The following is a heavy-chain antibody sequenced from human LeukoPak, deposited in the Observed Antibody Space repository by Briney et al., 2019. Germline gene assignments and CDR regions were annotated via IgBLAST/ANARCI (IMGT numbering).Heavy chain of an antibody. Sequence: PGGSLRLSCAASGFTFSDYYMSWIRQAPGKGLGWVSYISSSGSTIYYADSVKGRFTISRDNAKNSLYLQMNSLRAEDTAVYYCASQALQRTTQFDYWGQGTLVTVSS. CDR2: ISSSGSTI. J-gene: IGHJ4*02. D-gene: IGHD1-7*01. CDR3: ASQALQRTTQFDY. V-gene: IGHV3-11*01. CDR1: GFTFSDYY.